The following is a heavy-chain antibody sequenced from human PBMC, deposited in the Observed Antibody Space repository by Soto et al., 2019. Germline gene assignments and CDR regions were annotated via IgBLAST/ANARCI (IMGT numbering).Heavy chain of an antibody. CDR2: TYYRSKWYN. CDR1: GDSVSSNSAA. Sequence: QTLSLTCAISGDSVSSNSAAWNWIRQSPSRGLEWLGRTYYRSKWYNDYAVSVKSRITINPDTSKNQFSLQLNTVTPEDTAVYYCARVVWGVPAGYFSGGSCITYYYYGMDVWGQGTTVTVS. CDR3: ARVVWGVPAGYFSGGSCITYYYYGMDV. D-gene: IGHD2-15*01. J-gene: IGHJ6*02. V-gene: IGHV6-1*01.